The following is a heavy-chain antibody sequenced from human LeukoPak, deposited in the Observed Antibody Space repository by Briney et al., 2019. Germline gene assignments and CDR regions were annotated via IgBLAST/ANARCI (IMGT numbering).Heavy chain of an antibody. Sequence: GGSLRLSCAASGFTFDDHTMHWVRQAPGKGLEWVSLISWDGGSTYYADSVKGRFTISRDNSKNSLYLQMNSLRTEDTALYYCAKGGYCSSTSCLDYWGQGTLVTVSS. J-gene: IGHJ4*02. D-gene: IGHD2-2*01. CDR3: AKGGYCSSTSCLDY. V-gene: IGHV3-43*01. CDR2: ISWDGGST. CDR1: GFTFDDHT.